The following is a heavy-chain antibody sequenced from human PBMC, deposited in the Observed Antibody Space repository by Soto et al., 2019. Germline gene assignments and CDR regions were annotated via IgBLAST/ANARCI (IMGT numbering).Heavy chain of an antibody. V-gene: IGHV1-8*01. CDR2: MNPDSGNT. CDR1: GYTFTNYD. Sequence: QVQLVQSGAEVKKPGASVKVSCKASGYTFTNYDIHWVRQATGQGLEWMGWMNPDSGNTGQSKQLQGRVTMTRDTSISTAYMEMSSLRSADTAVYYCARGRFRRTWFDPWGQGTLVTVSS. D-gene: IGHD3-16*01. CDR3: ARGRFRRTWFDP. J-gene: IGHJ5*02.